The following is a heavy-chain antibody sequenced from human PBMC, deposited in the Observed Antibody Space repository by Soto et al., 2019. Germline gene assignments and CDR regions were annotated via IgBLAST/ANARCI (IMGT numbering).Heavy chain of an antibody. Sequence: GGSLRLSCAASGFTFSSYAMSWVRQAPGKGLEWVSAISGSGGSTYYADSVKGRFTISRDNSKNTLYLQMNSLRAEDTVVYYCAKDRSQLEHYFDYWGLGTLVTVSS. D-gene: IGHD1-1*01. CDR1: GFTFSSYA. V-gene: IGHV3-23*01. CDR3: AKDRSQLEHYFDY. J-gene: IGHJ4*02. CDR2: ISGSGGST.